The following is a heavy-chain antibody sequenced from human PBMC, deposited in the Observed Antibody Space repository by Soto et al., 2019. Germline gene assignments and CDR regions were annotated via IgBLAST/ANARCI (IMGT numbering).Heavy chain of an antibody. D-gene: IGHD5-12*01. CDR1: GFIFSVYG. Sequence: QVQLVESGGGVVQPGGSLRLSCAASGFIFSVYGMHWVRQAPGKGLEWVAIIYYDGSYKYYGDSAKGRFTISRDNPRNTLFLQRNSLRAEDTAVYYCATATGGYGPIDYWGQGTLVTVSS. V-gene: IGHV3-33*02. CDR2: IYYDGSYK. J-gene: IGHJ4*02. CDR3: ATATGGYGPIDY.